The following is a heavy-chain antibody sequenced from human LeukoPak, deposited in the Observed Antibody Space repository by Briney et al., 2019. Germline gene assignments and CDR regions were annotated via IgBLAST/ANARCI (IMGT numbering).Heavy chain of an antibody. D-gene: IGHD3-3*01. CDR2: ISSSSSYI. Sequence: GGSLRLSCAASGFTLSGYSMNWVRQSPGKGLDWVSSISSSSSYIYYADSVKGRFTISRDNSKNTLYLQMNSLRAEDTAVYYCARADYDFWSGYFYRGPYMDVWGKGTTVTVSS. V-gene: IGHV3-21*04. J-gene: IGHJ6*03. CDR3: ARADYDFWSGYFYRGPYMDV. CDR1: GFTLSGYS.